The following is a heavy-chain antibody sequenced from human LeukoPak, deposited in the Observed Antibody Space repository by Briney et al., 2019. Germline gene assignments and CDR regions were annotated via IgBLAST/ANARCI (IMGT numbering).Heavy chain of an antibody. J-gene: IGHJ4*02. D-gene: IGHD3-16*02. CDR2: INHSGST. CDR3: ARGYDYVWGSYRYDY. Sequence: SETLSLTCAVYGGSFSGYYWSWIRQPPGKGLEWIGAINHSGSTNYNPSLKIRVTISVDTSKMQFYLKLSSVTAADMAVYYCARGYDYVWGSYRYDYWGQGTLVTVSS. V-gene: IGHV4-34*01. CDR1: GGSFSGYY.